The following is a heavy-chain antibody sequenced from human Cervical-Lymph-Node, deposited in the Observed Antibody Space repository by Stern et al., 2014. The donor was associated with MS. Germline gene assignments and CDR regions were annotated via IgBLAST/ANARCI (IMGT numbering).Heavy chain of an antibody. D-gene: IGHD6-19*01. CDR2: ISWNSGRI. Sequence: VQLVESGGGLVQPGRSLRLSCAVSGFNLDDYAMHWVRQGPGKGLEWVSGISWNSGRILYADSVKGRFTIYSDNAKNSLYLQMNSLRGADTALYYCVKDRGVAVAGDYAMDVWGRGTTVTVAS. J-gene: IGHJ6*02. CDR3: VKDRGVAVAGDYAMDV. V-gene: IGHV3-9*01. CDR1: GFNLDDYA.